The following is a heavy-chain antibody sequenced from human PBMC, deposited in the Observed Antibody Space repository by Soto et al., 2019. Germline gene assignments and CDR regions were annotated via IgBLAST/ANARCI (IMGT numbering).Heavy chain of an antibody. CDR1: GFTFSSYG. CDR2: ISSSRSYI. D-gene: IGHD2-15*01. CDR3: ASSDKSSTGEYFQQ. J-gene: IGHJ1*01. V-gene: IGHV3-21*04. Sequence: GGSLRLSCAASGFTFSSYGMHWVRQAPGKGLEWVSSISSSRSYIYYADSVKGRFTISRDNAKNSLYLQMNSLRAEDSAVYYCASSDKSSTGEYFQQWGQGTLVTVSS.